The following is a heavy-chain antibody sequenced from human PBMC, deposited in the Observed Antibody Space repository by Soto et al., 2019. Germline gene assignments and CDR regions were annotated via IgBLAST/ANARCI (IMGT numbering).Heavy chain of an antibody. J-gene: IGHJ6*02. V-gene: IGHV1-2*04. CDR2: INPNSGGT. D-gene: IGHD1-1*01. CDR1: GYTFTGYY. Sequence: EASVKVSCKASGYTFTGYYMHWVRQAPGQGLEWMGWINPNSGGTNYAQKFQGWVTMTRDTSISTAYMELSRLRSDDTAVYYCARDDRKRYYNGMDVWGQGTTVTVSS. CDR3: ARDDRKRYYNGMDV.